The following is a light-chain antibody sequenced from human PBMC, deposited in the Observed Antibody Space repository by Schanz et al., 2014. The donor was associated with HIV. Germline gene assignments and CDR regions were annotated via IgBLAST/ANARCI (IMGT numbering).Light chain of an antibody. CDR2: INN. V-gene: IGLV1-44*01. J-gene: IGLJ3*02. CDR1: SSNVGSNA. CDR3: ATWDDSLNAWV. Sequence: QSVLTQPPSASGTPGQRVTISCSGSSSNVGSNAVHWYHHLPGSAPKLLIYINNQRPSGVPDRFSGSKSATSASLAISGLQSEDEADYYCATWDDSLNAWVFGGGTKLTVL.